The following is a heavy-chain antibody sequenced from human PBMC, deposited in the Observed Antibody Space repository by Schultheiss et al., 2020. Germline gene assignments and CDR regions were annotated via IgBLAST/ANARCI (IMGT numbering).Heavy chain of an antibody. CDR2: INHSGST. CDR3: ARVGLRSWFDP. D-gene: IGHD5/OR15-5a*01. J-gene: IGHJ5*02. CDR1: GGSISSYY. V-gene: IGHV4-34*01. Sequence: SETLSLTCTVSGGSISSYYWSWIRQPPGKGLEWIGEINHSGSTNYNPSLKSRVTISVDTSKNQFSLKLSSVTAADTAVYYCARVGLRSWFDPWGQGTLVTVSS.